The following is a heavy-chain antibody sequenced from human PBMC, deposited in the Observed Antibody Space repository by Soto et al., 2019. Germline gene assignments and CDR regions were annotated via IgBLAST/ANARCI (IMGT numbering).Heavy chain of an antibody. J-gene: IGHJ6*02. CDR3: ARDMGYNGNDGTPYYYGMDV. CDR2: IWYDGSNK. D-gene: IGHD1-1*01. V-gene: IGHV3-33*01. CDR1: GFTFSSYG. Sequence: QVQLVESGGGVVQPGRSLRLSCAASGFTFSSYGMHWVRQAPGKGLEWVAVIWYDGSNKYYADSVKGRFTISRDNSKNTXYXXMNSLRAEDTAVYYCARDMGYNGNDGTPYYYGMDVWGQGTTVTVSS.